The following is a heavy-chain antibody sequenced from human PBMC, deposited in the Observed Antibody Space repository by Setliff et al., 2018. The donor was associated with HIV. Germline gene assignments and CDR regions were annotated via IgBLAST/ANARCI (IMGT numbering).Heavy chain of an antibody. J-gene: IGHJ1*01. V-gene: IGHV3-23*01. D-gene: IGHD4-17*01. CDR3: ANSGTTAIEYFQH. CDR1: TFSSYA. CDR2: ISGSSGST. Sequence: TFSSYAMNWVRQAPGKGLEWVSAISGSSGSTYYADSVKGRFTISRDNSKNTLYLQMNSLRAEDTAVYYCANSGTTAIEYFQHWGQGTLVTVSS.